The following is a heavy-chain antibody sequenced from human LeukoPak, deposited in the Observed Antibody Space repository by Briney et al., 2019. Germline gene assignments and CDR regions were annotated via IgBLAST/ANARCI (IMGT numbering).Heavy chain of an antibody. Sequence: GGSLRLSCAASGFTVSSNYMCSVRQAPGKGLEWVSVIYSGGNTYYADSVKGRFTISGDNSRNTLHLQMNSLRAEDTAVYYCALESAGTLRYWGQGTLVTVSS. D-gene: IGHD6-13*01. J-gene: IGHJ4*02. V-gene: IGHV3-66*01. CDR3: ALESAGTLRY. CDR1: GFTVSSNY. CDR2: IYSGGNT.